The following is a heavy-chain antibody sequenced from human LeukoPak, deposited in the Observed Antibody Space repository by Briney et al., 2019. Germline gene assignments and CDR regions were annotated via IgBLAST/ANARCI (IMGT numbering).Heavy chain of an antibody. CDR2: VSVSGGST. V-gene: IGHV3-23*01. Sequence: PGGSLRLSCAASGFTFSRYALNWARQAPGKGLEWVSTVSVSGGSTYYADSVKGRFTISRDNSENTLYLQMNSLRAEDTAVYYCAKEAKPPGNYYDSSGYYYDYWGQGTLVTVSS. D-gene: IGHD3-22*01. CDR3: AKEAKPPGNYYDSSGYYYDY. J-gene: IGHJ4*02. CDR1: GFTFSRYA.